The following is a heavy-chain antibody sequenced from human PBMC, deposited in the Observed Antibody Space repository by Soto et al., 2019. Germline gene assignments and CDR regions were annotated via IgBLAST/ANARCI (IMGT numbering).Heavy chain of an antibody. CDR2: VHYSGTT. Sequence: QVQLQESGPGLVKPSETLSLTYTVSGGSISNFYWTWIRQPPGKGLEWIGNVHYSGTTNYNPSVSSRVPTSVNTAKNQLSPDLSSVAAADTAVLYCARHKDAGSDRGGMDVWGQGTTVTGSS. D-gene: IGHD6-25*01. CDR1: GGSISNFY. J-gene: IGHJ6*02. CDR3: ARHKDAGSDRGGMDV. V-gene: IGHV4-59*08.